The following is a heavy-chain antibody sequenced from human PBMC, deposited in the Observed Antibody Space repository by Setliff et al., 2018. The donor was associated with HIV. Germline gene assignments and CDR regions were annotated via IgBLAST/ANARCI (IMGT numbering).Heavy chain of an antibody. Sequence: PSETLSLTCTVSGGSISSSSYYWGWIRQPPGKGLEWIGNIYGMGETKYHPSLKSRVTISLDKTKNAFSLRLTSVTAADTGVYFCARSVDPDIWGKGTTVTVSS. J-gene: IGHJ6*04. CDR1: GGSISSSSYY. CDR3: ARSVDPDI. V-gene: IGHV4-61*05. CDR2: IYGMGET.